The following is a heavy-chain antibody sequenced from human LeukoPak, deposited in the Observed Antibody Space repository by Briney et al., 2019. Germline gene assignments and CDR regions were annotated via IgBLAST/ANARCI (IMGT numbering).Heavy chain of an antibody. Sequence: GGSLRLSCAASGFTFSLYAMSWVRQAPGKGLEWVSAISGSGNITYSADSVQGRFTISRDNSKNTLYLQMNSLKTEDTAVYYCARSIDYWGQGTLVTVSS. J-gene: IGHJ4*02. D-gene: IGHD3-9*01. CDR2: ISGSGNIT. V-gene: IGHV3-23*01. CDR1: GFTFSLYA. CDR3: ARSIDY.